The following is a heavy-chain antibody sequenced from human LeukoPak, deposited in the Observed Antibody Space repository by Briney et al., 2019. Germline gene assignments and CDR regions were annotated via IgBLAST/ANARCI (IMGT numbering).Heavy chain of an antibody. J-gene: IGHJ6*03. CDR3: AGDRLGYYGSAPSMDV. D-gene: IGHD3-10*01. CDR1: GGSFSGYY. Sequence: PSETLSLTCAVYGGSFSGYYWSWIRQPPGKGLEWIGEINHSGSTNYNPSLKSRVTISVDTSKNQFSLKLSSVTAADTAVYYCAGDRLGYYGSAPSMDVWGKGTTVTISS. CDR2: INHSGST. V-gene: IGHV4-34*01.